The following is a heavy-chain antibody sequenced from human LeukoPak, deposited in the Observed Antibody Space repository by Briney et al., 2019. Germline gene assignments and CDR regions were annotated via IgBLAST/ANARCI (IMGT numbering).Heavy chain of an antibody. CDR1: GGSFSGYY. J-gene: IGHJ4*02. CDR3: ALSTYAAGKNFDY. Sequence: SETLSLTCAVYGGSFSGYYWSWIRQPPGKGLEWIGEINHSGSTNYNPSLKSRLTISVDTSKNQFSLKLSSVTAADTAVYYCALSTYAAGKNFDYWGQGTLVTVSS. CDR2: INHSGST. D-gene: IGHD6-13*01. V-gene: IGHV4-34*01.